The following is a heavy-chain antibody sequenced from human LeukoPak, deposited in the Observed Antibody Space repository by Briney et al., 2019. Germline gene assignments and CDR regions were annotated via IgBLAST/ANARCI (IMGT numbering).Heavy chain of an antibody. CDR3: ACTAYYYYYLDV. CDR2: VSGSGDNT. Sequence: PGRSLRLSCAASGFTFSSHAMSWVRQAPGRGLEWASAVSGSGDNTYYADSVKGRFTISRDNSKNTLYLHMSSLRAEDTAVYYCACTAYYYYYLDVWGKGTTVTVSS. D-gene: IGHD5-18*01. V-gene: IGHV3-23*01. CDR1: GFTFSSHA. J-gene: IGHJ6*03.